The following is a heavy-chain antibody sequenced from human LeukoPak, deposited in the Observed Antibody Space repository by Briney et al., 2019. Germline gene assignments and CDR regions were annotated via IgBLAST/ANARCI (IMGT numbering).Heavy chain of an antibody. CDR2: IYYSGST. Sequence: SETLSLTCTVSGGSISSYYWSWIRQPPGKGLEWIGYIYYSGSTNYNPSLKSRVTIPVDTSKNQFSLKLSSVTAADTAVYYCARGVAARDLYYYYYMDVWGKGTTVTVSS. J-gene: IGHJ6*03. D-gene: IGHD6-6*01. CDR3: ARGVAARDLYYYYYMDV. V-gene: IGHV4-59*01. CDR1: GGSISSYY.